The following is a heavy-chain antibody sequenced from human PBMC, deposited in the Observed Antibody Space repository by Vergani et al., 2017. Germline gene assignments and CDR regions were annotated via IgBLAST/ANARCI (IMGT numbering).Heavy chain of an antibody. J-gene: IGHJ6*03. CDR2: IDHTGRP. D-gene: IGHD4-11*01. CDR1: GGSFTRYH. CDR3: ARVNTETNGHLYYYYYMDV. V-gene: IGHV4-34*01. Sequence: QVQLQQWGGGLLKPSETLSLTCVVNGGSFTRYHWTWMRQSPGEGLEWVGDIDHTGRPDNNPSLKSRLTRSVDKSRNQFSLTLNSVAATDTAIYFCARVNTETNGHLYYYYYMDVWGQGTAVTVS.